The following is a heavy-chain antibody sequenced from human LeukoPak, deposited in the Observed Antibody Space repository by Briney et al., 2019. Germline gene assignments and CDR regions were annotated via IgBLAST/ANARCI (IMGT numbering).Heavy chain of an antibody. CDR2: IYDSGST. D-gene: IGHD2/OR15-2a*01. Sequence: SETLSLTCSVSGGSMTNLYWTWIRQPPGKGLEWIGDIYDSGSTRYNTSLESRVTISVDTSKNQFSLKLSSVTAADTAVYYCAKGGNTNFYYGDVWGQGTTVTISS. J-gene: IGHJ6*02. CDR1: GGSMTNLY. CDR3: AKGGNTNFYYGDV. V-gene: IGHV4-59*01.